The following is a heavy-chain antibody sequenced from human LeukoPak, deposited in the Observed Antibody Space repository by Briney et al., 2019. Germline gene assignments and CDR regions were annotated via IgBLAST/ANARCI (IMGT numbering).Heavy chain of an antibody. Sequence: SGGSLRLSCAGSGFTLRGYWIHWVRQVPGKGLVWVSRINGDGSSATYADSVKGRFTISRDDAKNTVYLQMNSLRAEDTAVYYCARDQYYQLLLWGQGSLVTVSP. CDR1: GFTLRGYW. CDR3: ARDQYYQLLL. CDR2: INGDGSSA. D-gene: IGHD2-2*01. V-gene: IGHV3-74*03. J-gene: IGHJ4*02.